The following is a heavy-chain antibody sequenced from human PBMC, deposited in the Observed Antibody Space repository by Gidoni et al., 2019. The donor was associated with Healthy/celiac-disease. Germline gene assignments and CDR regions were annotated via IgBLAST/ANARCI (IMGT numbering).Heavy chain of an antibody. Sequence: QVQLVQSGAEVKKPGASVKVSCKASGYTFTSSGISWVRQAPGQGLEGMGWISAYNGNTNYAQKLQGRVTMTTDTSTSTAYMELRSLRSDDTAVYYCAREVYYDYVWVKDRSLLFDYWGQGTLVTVSS. CDR1: GYTFTSSG. V-gene: IGHV1-18*01. CDR3: AREVYYDYVWVKDRSLLFDY. CDR2: ISAYNGNT. D-gene: IGHD3-16*01. J-gene: IGHJ4*02.